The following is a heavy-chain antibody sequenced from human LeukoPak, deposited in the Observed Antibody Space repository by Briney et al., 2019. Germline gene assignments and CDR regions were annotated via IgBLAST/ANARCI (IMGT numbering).Heavy chain of an antibody. D-gene: IGHD6-13*01. V-gene: IGHV3-66*01. CDR1: GFSVSSNH. Sequence: GGSLRLSCAASGFSVSSNHMSWVRQAPGKGLEWVSVIYSGGNTHYADSVKGRFTISRDNSKNTLYLQMNGLRAEDTAVYYCARGIAAAGVVGVFDYWGQGTLVTVSS. J-gene: IGHJ4*02. CDR2: IYSGGNT. CDR3: ARGIAAAGVVGVFDY.